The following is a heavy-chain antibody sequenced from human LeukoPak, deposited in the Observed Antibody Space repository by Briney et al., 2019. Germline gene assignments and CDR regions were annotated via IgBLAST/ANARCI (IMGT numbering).Heavy chain of an antibody. Sequence: GGSLRLSCAASGFTFNNYAMNWVRQTPGKGLQWVSAVSGDGQRTFYADSVKGRFTIFRDNSMNTLSPQMNSLRVEDTAVYYCAKEQDNLLLLSHFDSWGQGILVTVSA. CDR3: AKEQDNLLLLSHFDS. D-gene: IGHD1-14*01. CDR2: VSGDGQRT. CDR1: GFTFNNYA. V-gene: IGHV3-23*01. J-gene: IGHJ4*02.